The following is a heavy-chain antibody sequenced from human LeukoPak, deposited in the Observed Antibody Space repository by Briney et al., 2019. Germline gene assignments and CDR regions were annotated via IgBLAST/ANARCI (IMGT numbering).Heavy chain of an antibody. V-gene: IGHV3-23*01. Sequence: PGGSLRLSCAASGFTFSSYAMRWDRQAPGKGLEWVSGISGSGGSTYYTDSVKGRFTISRDNSKNTLYLQMNSLRAEDTAVYYCAKETCTGTSCSTDYWGQGTLVTVSS. J-gene: IGHJ4*02. CDR2: ISGSGGST. CDR1: GFTFSSYA. D-gene: IGHD2-2*01. CDR3: AKETCTGTSCSTDY.